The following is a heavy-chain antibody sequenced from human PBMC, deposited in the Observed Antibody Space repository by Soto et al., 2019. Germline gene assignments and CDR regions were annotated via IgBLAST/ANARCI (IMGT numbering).Heavy chain of an antibody. J-gene: IGHJ1*01. CDR1: GFTFSSYA. Sequence: GGSLRLSCAASGFTFSSYAMSWVRQAPGKGLEWVSAISGSGGSTYYADSVKGRFTISRDNSKNTLYLQMNGLRAEDTAVYYCAKSLGRSHIHEWLETYFQHWGQGTLVT. D-gene: IGHD6-19*01. V-gene: IGHV3-23*01. CDR2: ISGSGGST. CDR3: AKSLGRSHIHEWLETYFQH.